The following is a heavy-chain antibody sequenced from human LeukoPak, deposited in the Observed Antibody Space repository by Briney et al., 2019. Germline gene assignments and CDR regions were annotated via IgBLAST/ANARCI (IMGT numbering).Heavy chain of an antibody. D-gene: IGHD2-2*01. CDR3: ADSAKIGYCSSTSCYGAFDF. CDR1: GGTFSSYA. J-gene: IGHJ3*01. Sequence: SVKVSCKASGGTFSSYAISWVRQAPGQGLEWMGGIIPIFGTANYAQKFQGRVTITADESTSTAYMELSSLRSEDTAVYYCADSAKIGYCSSTSCYGAFDFWGQGTMVTVSS. V-gene: IGHV1-69*13. CDR2: IIPIFGTA.